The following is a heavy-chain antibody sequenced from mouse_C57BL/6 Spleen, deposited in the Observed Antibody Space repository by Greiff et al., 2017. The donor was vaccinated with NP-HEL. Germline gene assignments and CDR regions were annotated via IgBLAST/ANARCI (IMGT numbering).Heavy chain of an antibody. V-gene: IGHV1-81*01. CDR2: IYPRSGNT. J-gene: IGHJ4*01. Sequence: VQLQQSGAELARPGASVKLSCKASGYTFTSYGISWVKQRTGQGLEWIGEIYPRSGNTYYNEKIKGKATLTADKSSSTAYMELRSLTSEDSAVYFCAREGDYDGDYYAMDYWGQGTSVTVSS. CDR1: GYTFTSYG. CDR3: AREGDYDGDYYAMDY. D-gene: IGHD2-4*01.